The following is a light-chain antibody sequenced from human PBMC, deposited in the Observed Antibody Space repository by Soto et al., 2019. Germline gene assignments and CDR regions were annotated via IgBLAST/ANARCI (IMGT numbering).Light chain of an antibody. CDR3: HQFNGYPLT. CDR1: QSVSIN. J-gene: IGKJ4*01. CDR2: GAA. Sequence: EIVLTQSPGTLSLSPEERATLSCRASQSVSINLAWYQQKPGQAPRLLIYGAATRATGIPARFSGSGSGTDFTLTISSLQPEDFATYYCHQFNGYPLTFGGGTKVDIK. V-gene: IGKV3-15*01.